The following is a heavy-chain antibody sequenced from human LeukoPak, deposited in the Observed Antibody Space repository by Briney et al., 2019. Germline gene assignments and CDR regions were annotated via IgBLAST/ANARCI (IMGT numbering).Heavy chain of an antibody. CDR1: GFTLSSYA. CDR3: AKDPWYYYDSSGYYNY. Sequence: GGSLRLSCAASGFTLSSYAMSWVRQAPGKGLEWVSAISGSGGSTYYADSVKGRFTISRDNSKNTLYLQMNSLRAEDTAVYYCAKDPWYYYDSSGYYNYWGQGTLVTVSS. CDR2: ISGSGGST. V-gene: IGHV3-23*01. D-gene: IGHD3-22*01. J-gene: IGHJ4*02.